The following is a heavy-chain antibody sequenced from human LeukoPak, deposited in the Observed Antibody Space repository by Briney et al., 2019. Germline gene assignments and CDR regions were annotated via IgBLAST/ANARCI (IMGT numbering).Heavy chain of an antibody. CDR3: ARGIAAAGYFDL. CDR1: GGSFSGYY. D-gene: IGHD6-13*01. J-gene: IGHJ2*01. CDR2: INHSGST. V-gene: IGHV4-34*01. Sequence: SETLSLTCAVYGGSFSGYYWSWIRQPPGKGLEWIGEINHSGSTNYNPSLKSRVPISVDTSKNQFSLKLSSVTAADTAVYYCARGIAAAGYFDLWGRGTLVTVSS.